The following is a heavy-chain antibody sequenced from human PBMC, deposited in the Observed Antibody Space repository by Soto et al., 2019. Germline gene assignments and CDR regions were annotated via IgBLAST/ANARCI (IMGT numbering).Heavy chain of an antibody. CDR2: IGGSGSNT. Sequence: PGGSLRLSCAASGFNFGPFWMHWVRQAPGKGLEWVSGIGGSGSNTYYADSVKGRFTISRDNSKNTLFLQMNSLRAEDTAEYYCARVVRYFDTPYGMDVWGQGTTVTVSS. CDR1: GFNFGPFW. V-gene: IGHV3-23*01. D-gene: IGHD3-9*01. J-gene: IGHJ6*02. CDR3: ARVVRYFDTPYGMDV.